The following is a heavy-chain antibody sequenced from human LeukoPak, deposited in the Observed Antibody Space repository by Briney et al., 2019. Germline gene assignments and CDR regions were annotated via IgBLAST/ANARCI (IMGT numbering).Heavy chain of an antibody. Sequence: SETLSLTCTVSGGSISSNYRSWIRHPAGEGREWIGRIYTSGSPNYNASLKSRVSMSVDTSKNQFSLKLSSVTAADTAVFYCAGENSGSYREFDYWGQGTLVTVSS. CDR3: AGENSGSYREFDY. CDR1: GGSISSNY. V-gene: IGHV4-4*07. J-gene: IGHJ4*02. CDR2: IYTSGSP. D-gene: IGHD1-26*01.